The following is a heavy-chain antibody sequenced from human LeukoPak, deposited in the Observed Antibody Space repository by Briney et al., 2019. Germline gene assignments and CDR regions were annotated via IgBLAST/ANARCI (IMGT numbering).Heavy chain of an antibody. D-gene: IGHD3-22*01. Sequence: GGSLRLSCTTSGFNFGDYAMSWFRQAPEKGLEGIGFITHKAFGGTAEYAASVKGRFTISRDDSRSTTYLQMDNVRTEDTGIYYCTRDEFGYGSNFFGYWGQGTLVTVST. CDR1: GFNFGDYA. CDR2: ITHKAFGGTA. CDR3: TRDEFGYGSNFFGY. J-gene: IGHJ4*02. V-gene: IGHV3-49*03.